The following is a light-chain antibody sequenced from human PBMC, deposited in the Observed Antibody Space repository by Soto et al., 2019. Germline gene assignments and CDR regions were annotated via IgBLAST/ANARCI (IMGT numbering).Light chain of an antibody. V-gene: IGKV1-27*01. CDR1: QDIRNF. CDR2: AAS. J-gene: IGKJ3*01. Sequence: DIQMTQSPTSLSASVGDRATITCRESQDIRNFVAWYQQKPGKAPKLLIYAASTLQSGVPSRFSGSGSGTDFTLTINSLQPEDVATYSCQKYSSVPVFGPGTKVEIK. CDR3: QKYSSVPV.